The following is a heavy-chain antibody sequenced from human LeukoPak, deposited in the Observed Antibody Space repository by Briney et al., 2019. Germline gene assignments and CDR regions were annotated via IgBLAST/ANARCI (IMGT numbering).Heavy chain of an antibody. CDR1: GFTFSSYA. Sequence: GGSLRLSCAASGFTFSSYAMSWVRQAPGKGLEWVSAISGSGGSTYYADSVKGRFTISRDNSKNILYLQMNSLRAEDTAVYYCAKVGGSYPRTSNFDYWGQGTLVTVSS. J-gene: IGHJ4*02. V-gene: IGHV3-23*01. CDR2: ISGSGGST. CDR3: AKVGGSYPRTSNFDY. D-gene: IGHD1-26*01.